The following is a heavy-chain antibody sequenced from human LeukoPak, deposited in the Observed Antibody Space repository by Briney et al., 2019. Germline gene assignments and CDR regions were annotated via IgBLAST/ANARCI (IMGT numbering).Heavy chain of an antibody. J-gene: IGHJ4*02. Sequence: ASVKVSCKASSDTFTNYGISWVRQALGQGLEWVGWISGYNGNTNFAPNLKGRLTLTTDASTSTAYMELRSLKSDDTAVYYCARDPGSSSHFDFWGQGTLATVTS. CDR1: SDTFTNYG. CDR2: ISGYNGNT. V-gene: IGHV1-18*01. D-gene: IGHD6-6*01. CDR3: ARDPGSSSHFDF.